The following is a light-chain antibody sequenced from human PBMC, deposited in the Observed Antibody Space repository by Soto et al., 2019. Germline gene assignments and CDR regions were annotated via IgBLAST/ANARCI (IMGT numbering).Light chain of an antibody. CDR3: HSYDSSLSGYV. V-gene: IGLV1-40*01. J-gene: IGLJ1*01. CDR2: GNS. CDR1: SSNIGAGYD. Sequence: SVLTQPPSVSGAPGQRVTISCTGSSSNIGAGYDVHWYQQLPGTAPKLLIYGNSNRPSGVPDRFSGSKSGTSASLAITGLQAEDEADYYCHSYDSSLSGYVFGTGTKVTV.